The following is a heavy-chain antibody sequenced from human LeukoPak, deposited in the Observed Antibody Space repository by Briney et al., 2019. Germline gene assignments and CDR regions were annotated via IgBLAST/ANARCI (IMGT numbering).Heavy chain of an antibody. Sequence: PGGSLRLSCAASGFTFSSYAMSWVRQAPGKGLEWVSGISNGGGTTYYADSVKGRFTISRDNSKNTLDLQMNSLRAEDTALYYCAKDEKGGSRGEPFDSWGQGTLVTVSS. D-gene: IGHD1-26*01. J-gene: IGHJ4*02. V-gene: IGHV3-23*01. CDR3: AKDEKGGSRGEPFDS. CDR2: ISNGGGTT. CDR1: GFTFSSYA.